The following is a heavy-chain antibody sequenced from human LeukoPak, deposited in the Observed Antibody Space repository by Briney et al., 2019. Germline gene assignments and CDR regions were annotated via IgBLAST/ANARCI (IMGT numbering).Heavy chain of an antibody. CDR2: MNPNSGNT. CDR1: GYTFTSYD. D-gene: IGHD6-19*01. CDR3: ARGREAVAGTVDY. Sequence: GASVKVSCKASGYTFTSYDINWVRQATGQGLEWMGWMNPNSGNTGYAQKFQGRVTMTRNTSISTASMELSSLRSEDTAVYYCARGREAVAGTVDYWGQGTLVTVSS. J-gene: IGHJ4*02. V-gene: IGHV1-8*01.